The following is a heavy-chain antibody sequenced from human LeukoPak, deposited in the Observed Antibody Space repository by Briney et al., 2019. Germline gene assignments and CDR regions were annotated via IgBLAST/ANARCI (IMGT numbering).Heavy chain of an antibody. CDR3: AREPATAPFDY. CDR2: ISSSSSTI. D-gene: IGHD2-21*02. Sequence: PGGSLRLPCAASGFTFSSYSMNWVRQAPGKGLEWVSYISSSSSTIYYADSVKGRFTISRDNAKNSLYLQMNSLRAEDTAVYYCAREPATAPFDYWGQGTLVTVSS. V-gene: IGHV3-48*01. J-gene: IGHJ4*02. CDR1: GFTFSSYS.